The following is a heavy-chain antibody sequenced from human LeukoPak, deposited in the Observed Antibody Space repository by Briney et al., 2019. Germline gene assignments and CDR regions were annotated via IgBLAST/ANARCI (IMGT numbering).Heavy chain of an antibody. Sequence: GGSLRLSCAASGFTFRTSGMSWVRQAPGKGLEWVSSISSSSSYIYYADSVKGRFTISRDNAKNSLYLQMNSLRAEDTAVYYCALSYSSGQDAFDIWGQGTMVTVSS. V-gene: IGHV3-21*01. CDR2: ISSSSSYI. CDR1: GFTFRTSG. CDR3: ALSYSSGQDAFDI. D-gene: IGHD6-19*01. J-gene: IGHJ3*02.